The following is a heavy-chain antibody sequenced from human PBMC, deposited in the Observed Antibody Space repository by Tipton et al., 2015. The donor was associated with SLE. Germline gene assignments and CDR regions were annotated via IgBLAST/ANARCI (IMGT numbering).Heavy chain of an antibody. CDR3: ARGTIAARRLDY. J-gene: IGHJ4*02. V-gene: IGHV4-61*09. D-gene: IGHD6-6*01. CDR2: IYASGST. CDR1: GSSISSGSYP. Sequence: TLSLTCTVSGSSISSGSYPWSWIRKPAGKGLEWIGYIYASGSTHYNPSLKSRVTMSVDTSKNHFSLNLTSVTAADTAVYYCARGTIAARRLDYWGQGTLVTVSS.